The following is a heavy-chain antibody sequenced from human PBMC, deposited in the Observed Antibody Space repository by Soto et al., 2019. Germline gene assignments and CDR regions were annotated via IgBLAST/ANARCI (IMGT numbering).Heavy chain of an antibody. D-gene: IGHD7-27*01. CDR3: ATDVVRSTGGDS. Sequence: QVQLVQSGAEVKELGSSVKVSCKTSGGTFTTSSFVWVRQGPGQGLEWMGGIIPIFSKTNFAPKFQGRVTFTADESTRSVYVDLSSLRSEDTAIYFCATDVVRSTGGDSWGQGTLVTVSS. J-gene: IGHJ4*02. CDR2: IIPIFSKT. V-gene: IGHV1-69*01. CDR1: GGTFTTSS.